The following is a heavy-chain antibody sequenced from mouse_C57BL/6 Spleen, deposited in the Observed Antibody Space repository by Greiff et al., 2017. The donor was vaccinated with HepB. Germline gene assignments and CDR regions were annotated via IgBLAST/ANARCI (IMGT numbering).Heavy chain of an antibody. CDR1: GFTFSDYY. CDR3: ARFLGRGYYFDY. D-gene: IGHD4-1*01. V-gene: IGHV5-12*01. Sequence: EVKLVESGGGLVQPGGSLKLSCAASGFTFSDYYMYWVRQTPEKRLEWVAYISNGGGSTYYPDTVKGRFTISRDNAKNTLYLQMSRLKSEDTAMYYCARFLGRGYYFDYWGQGTTLTVSS. J-gene: IGHJ2*01. CDR2: ISNGGGST.